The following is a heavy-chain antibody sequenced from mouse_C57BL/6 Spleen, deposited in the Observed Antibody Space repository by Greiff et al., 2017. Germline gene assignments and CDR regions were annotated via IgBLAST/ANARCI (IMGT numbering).Heavy chain of an antibody. CDR3: ARFITTVGAAMDY. CDR2: IYPRSGNT. D-gene: IGHD1-1*01. Sequence: VKLLESGAELARPGASVKLSCKASGYTFTSYGISWVKQRTGQGLEWIGEIYPRSGNTYYNEKFKGKATLTADKSSSTAYMELRSLTSEDSAVYFCARFITTVGAAMDYWGQGTSVTVSS. V-gene: IGHV1-81*01. CDR1: GYTFTSYG. J-gene: IGHJ4*01.